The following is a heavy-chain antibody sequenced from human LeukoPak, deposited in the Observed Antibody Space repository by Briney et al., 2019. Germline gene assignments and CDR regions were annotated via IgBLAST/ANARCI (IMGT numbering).Heavy chain of an antibody. CDR1: GFTFSSYA. CDR3: AKNGEYQLLYPYYFDY. V-gene: IGHV3-23*01. CDR2: ISGSGGST. D-gene: IGHD2-2*02. J-gene: IGHJ4*02. Sequence: GGSLRLSCAASGFTFSSYAMSWVRQAPGKGLEWVSAISGSGGSTYYADSVKGRFTISRDNSKNTLYPQMNSLRAEDTAVYYCAKNGEYQLLYPYYFDYWGQGTLVTVSS.